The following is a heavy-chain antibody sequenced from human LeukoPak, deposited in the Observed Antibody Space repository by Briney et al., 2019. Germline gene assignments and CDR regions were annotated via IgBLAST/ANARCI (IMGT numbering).Heavy chain of an antibody. Sequence: ASVKVSCKASGGTFSSYAISWVRQAPGQGLEWMGGIIPIFGTANYAQKFQGRVTITADESTSTAYMELSSLRSEDAAVYYCARVIGGEAFDIWGQGTMVTVSS. CDR2: IIPIFGTA. J-gene: IGHJ3*02. CDR1: GGTFSSYA. CDR3: ARVIGGEAFDI. D-gene: IGHD3-10*01. V-gene: IGHV1-69*13.